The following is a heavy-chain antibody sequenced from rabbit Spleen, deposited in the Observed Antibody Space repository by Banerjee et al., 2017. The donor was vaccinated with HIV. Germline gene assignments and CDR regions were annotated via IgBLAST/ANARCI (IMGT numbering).Heavy chain of an antibody. D-gene: IGHD4-2*01. CDR3: ARGNGGSRVYLEL. Sequence: QQQLEESGGDLVKPGASLTLTCTASGIDFSSYYWICWVRQAPGKGLEWIACIVGGGSGSTYYASWAKGRFTISKASSTTVTLQMTSLTAADTATYFCARGNGGSRVYLELWGQGTLVTVS. CDR2: IVGGGSGST. CDR1: GIDFSSYYW. V-gene: IGHV1S45*01. J-gene: IGHJ4*01.